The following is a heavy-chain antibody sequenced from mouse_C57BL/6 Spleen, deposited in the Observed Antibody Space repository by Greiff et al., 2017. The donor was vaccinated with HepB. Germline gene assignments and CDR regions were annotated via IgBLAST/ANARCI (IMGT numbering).Heavy chain of an antibody. CDR3: ARTAYGNLYYFDY. CDR1: GYAFSSSW. D-gene: IGHD2-10*02. CDR2: IYPGDGDT. J-gene: IGHJ2*01. V-gene: IGHV1-82*01. Sequence: QVQLKESGPELVKPGASVKISCKASGYAFSSSWMNWVKQRPGKGLEWIGRIYPGDGDTNYNGKFKGKATLTADKSSSTAYMQLSSLTSEDSAVYFCARTAYGNLYYFDYWGQGTTLTVSS.